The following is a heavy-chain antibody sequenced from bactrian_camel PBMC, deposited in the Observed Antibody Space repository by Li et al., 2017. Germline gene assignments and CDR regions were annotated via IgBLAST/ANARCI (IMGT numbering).Heavy chain of an antibody. CDR3: AAEGYDGSCRVGGQFDY. J-gene: IGHJ4*01. CDR2: ILLRGDDT. V-gene: IGHV3S6*01. CDR1: KLTYSSNC. Sequence: HVQLVESGGGSVQTGGSLALSCVAAKLTYSSNCMGWFRQAPGKEREGVAAILLRGDDTAYADAVKGRFTISQDADKNTLYLQMNNLKPEDTGMYYCAAEGYDGSCRVGGQFDYWGQGTQVTVS. D-gene: IGHD6*01.